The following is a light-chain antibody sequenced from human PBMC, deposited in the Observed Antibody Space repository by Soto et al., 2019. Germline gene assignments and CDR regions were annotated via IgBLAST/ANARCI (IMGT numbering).Light chain of an antibody. CDR2: GAS. Sequence: EAVLTQYPATLSVFPGERATLSCRASQSVATNLAWYQQRPGQAPRLLIYGASKRAIGLPARFSGSGSGTEFTLTISSLQPDDFATYYCQQYQSFSLTFGGGTKVDIK. J-gene: IGKJ4*01. V-gene: IGKV3-15*01. CDR3: QQYQSFSLT. CDR1: QSVATN.